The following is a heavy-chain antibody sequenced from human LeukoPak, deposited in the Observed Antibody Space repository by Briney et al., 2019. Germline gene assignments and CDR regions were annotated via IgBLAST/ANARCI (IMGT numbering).Heavy chain of an antibody. CDR3: ARGPPSGSGGRDTFDF. J-gene: IGHJ3*01. CDR2: IYTSGTT. D-gene: IGHD2-15*01. CDR1: GGSINRYY. Sequence: SETLSLTCTVSGGSINRYYWSWIRQPAGKGLEWIGRIYTSGTTSYNPSLKSRVTMSVDTSKNQFSLILSSVTAADTAVYYCARGPPSGSGGRDTFDFWGQGTMVTVSS. V-gene: IGHV4-4*07.